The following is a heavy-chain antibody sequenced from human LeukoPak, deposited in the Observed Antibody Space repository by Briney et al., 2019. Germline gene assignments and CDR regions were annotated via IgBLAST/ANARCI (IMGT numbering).Heavy chain of an antibody. CDR1: GYTFTGYY. D-gene: IGHD6-6*01. J-gene: IGHJ4*02. CDR2: INPNSGGT. V-gene: IGHV1-2*02. Sequence: GASVKVSCKASGYTFTGYYMHWVRQAPGQGFEWMGWINPNSGGTNYAQKFQGRVTMTRDTSISTAYMELSRLRSDDTAVYYCARDNRKYSSSVSPNDYWGQGTLVTVSS. CDR3: ARDNRKYSSSVSPNDY.